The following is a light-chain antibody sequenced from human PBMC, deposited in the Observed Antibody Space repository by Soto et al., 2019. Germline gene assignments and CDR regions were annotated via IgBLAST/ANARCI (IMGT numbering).Light chain of an antibody. CDR3: QQSYSIPIT. CDR2: AAS. V-gene: IGKV1-39*01. CDR1: QSISSY. Sequence: DIQMTQSPSSLSASLLDRVTITCRASQSISSYLNWYQQKPGKAPKLLIYAASSLQSGVPSRFSGSGSGTDFTLTISSLQPEDFATYYCQQSYSIPITFGQGTRLEIK. J-gene: IGKJ5*01.